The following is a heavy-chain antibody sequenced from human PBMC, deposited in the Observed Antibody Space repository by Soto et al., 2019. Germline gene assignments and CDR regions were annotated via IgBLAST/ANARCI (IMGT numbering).Heavy chain of an antibody. CDR3: ATEGETPYYYYGLDV. Sequence: QVQLVQSGAEVRKPGASVKVSCKASGYTFTTYGISWVRQAPGQGLEWMGWISGYNGHTKYAQKFQGRVTMTTDTSTRTVYTDLRSLRSDDTAVYYCATEGETPYYYYGLDVWGQGTTVTVSS. V-gene: IGHV1-18*01. CDR1: GYTFTTYG. J-gene: IGHJ6*02. CDR2: ISGYNGHT. D-gene: IGHD3-16*01.